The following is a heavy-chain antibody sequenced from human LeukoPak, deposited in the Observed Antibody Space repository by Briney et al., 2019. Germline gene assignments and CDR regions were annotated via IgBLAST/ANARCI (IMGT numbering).Heavy chain of an antibody. CDR2: ISAYNGNT. CDR1: GYTFTSYG. CDR3: VGVTSTYYFDY. Sequence: ASVKVSCKASGYTFTSYGISWVRRAPGQGLEWMGWISAYNGNTNYAQKLQGRVTMTTDTSTSTAYMELRSLRSDDTAVYYCVGVTSTYYFDYWGQGTLVTVSS. V-gene: IGHV1-18*01. J-gene: IGHJ4*02.